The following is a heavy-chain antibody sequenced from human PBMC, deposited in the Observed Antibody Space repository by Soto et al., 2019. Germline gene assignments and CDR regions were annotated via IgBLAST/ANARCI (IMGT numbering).Heavy chain of an antibody. CDR2: ISLSGSDM. D-gene: IGHD3-10*01. CDR1: GFTFSSYT. Sequence: TGGSLRLSCAASGFTFSSYTMNWVRQAPGKGLEWVSYISLSGSDMYYAGSVKGQFTISRDNAKNSLSLQMDSLRAEDTAVYYCVRDHIWSIDYWGQGTPVTVSS. J-gene: IGHJ4*02. CDR3: VRDHIWSIDY. V-gene: IGHV3-48*01.